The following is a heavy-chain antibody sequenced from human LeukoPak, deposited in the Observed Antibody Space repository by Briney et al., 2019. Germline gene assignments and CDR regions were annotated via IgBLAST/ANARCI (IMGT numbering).Heavy chain of an antibody. Sequence: SETLSLTCTVSGGSISSSSYYWGWIRQPPGKGLEWIGSIYYSGSTYYNPSLKSRVTISVDTSKNQFSLKLSSVTAADTAVYYCARGEGLDYYGSGSEYYFDYWGQGTLVTVSS. D-gene: IGHD3-10*01. V-gene: IGHV4-39*07. CDR2: IYYSGST. CDR1: GGSISSSSYY. CDR3: ARGEGLDYYGSGSEYYFDY. J-gene: IGHJ4*02.